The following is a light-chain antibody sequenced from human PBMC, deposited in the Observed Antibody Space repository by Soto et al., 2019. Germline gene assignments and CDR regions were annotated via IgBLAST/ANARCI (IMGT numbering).Light chain of an antibody. J-gene: IGLJ1*01. CDR2: EVS. CDR1: SSDVGSYNR. V-gene: IGLV2-18*01. CDR3: SLYTSSSTYV. Sequence: QAVVTQPPSVSGSPGQSVTISCTGTSSDVGSYNRVSWYQQPPGTAPKVMIYEVSNRPSGVPDRFSGSKSGNTASLTISGLQAEDEADYYCSLYTSSSTYVFGTGTKVTVL.